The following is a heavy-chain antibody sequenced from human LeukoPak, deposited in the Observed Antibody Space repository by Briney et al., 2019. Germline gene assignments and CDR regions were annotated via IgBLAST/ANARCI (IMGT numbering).Heavy chain of an antibody. Sequence: AGSLRLSCAASGFTFSSYSMNWVRQAPGKGLEWVSYIGTSSSTIYYADSVKGRFTISRDNAKNSLYLQMNSLRDEDTAVYYCARHDYGGNSGDYWGQGTLVTVSS. V-gene: IGHV3-48*02. D-gene: IGHD4-23*01. J-gene: IGHJ4*02. CDR3: ARHDYGGNSGDY. CDR2: IGTSSSTI. CDR1: GFTFSSYS.